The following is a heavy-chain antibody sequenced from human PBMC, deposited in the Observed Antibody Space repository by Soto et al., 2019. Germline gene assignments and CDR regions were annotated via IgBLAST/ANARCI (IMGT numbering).Heavy chain of an antibody. V-gene: IGHV4-39*01. J-gene: IGHJ4*02. Sequence: QLQLQESGPGLVKPSETLSLTCTVSGGSISSSSYYWGWIRQPPGKGLEWIGSIYYSGSTYYNPSLKSRVTRSVDTSKNQFSLKLSSVTAADTAVYYCASPGDYIWGSYRYPFDYWGQGTLVTVSS. CDR1: GGSISSSSYY. CDR3: ASPGDYIWGSYRYPFDY. CDR2: IYYSGST. D-gene: IGHD3-16*02.